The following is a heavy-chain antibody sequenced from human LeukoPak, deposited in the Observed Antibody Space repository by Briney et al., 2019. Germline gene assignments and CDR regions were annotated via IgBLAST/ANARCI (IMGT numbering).Heavy chain of an antibody. D-gene: IGHD2-2*01. V-gene: IGHV6-1*01. CDR3: ARVGYCSSTSCYKNWFDP. Sequence: SQTLSPTCAISGDSVSSNSAAWNWIRQSPSRGLEWLGRTYYRSKWYNDYAVSVKSRITINPDTSKNQFSLQLNSVTPEDTAVYYCARVGYCSSTSCYKNWFDPWGQGTLVTVSS. CDR2: TYYRSKWYN. J-gene: IGHJ5*02. CDR1: GDSVSSNSAA.